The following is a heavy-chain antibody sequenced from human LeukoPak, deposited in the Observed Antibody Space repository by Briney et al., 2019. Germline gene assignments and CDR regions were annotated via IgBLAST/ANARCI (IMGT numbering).Heavy chain of an antibody. D-gene: IGHD1-26*01. CDR2: IYHTGST. CDR3: ARRTSGSYRFNY. Sequence: SETLSLTYTVSGGSISSYYWSWIRQPPGKGLEWIGTIYHTGSTYYNPSLKSRVTISVDTSKNQFSLKLSSVTAADTAVYYCARRTSGSYRFNYWGQGTLVTVSS. J-gene: IGHJ4*02. V-gene: IGHV4-59*04. CDR1: GGSISSYY.